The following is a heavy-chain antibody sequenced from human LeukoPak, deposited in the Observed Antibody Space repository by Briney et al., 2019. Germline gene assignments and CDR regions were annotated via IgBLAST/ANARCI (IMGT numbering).Heavy chain of an antibody. CDR2: IYTSGST. V-gene: IGHV4-61*02. J-gene: IGHJ4*02. CDR1: GGSISSGTYF. CDR3: ARERQYCSSTSCPYYFGY. Sequence: PSQTLSLTCTVSGGSISSGTYFWTWIRQPAGKGLEWIGRIYTSGSTNYNPSLKSRVTISVDTSKNQFSLKLSSVTAADTAVYYCARERQYCSSTSCPYYFGYWGQGTLVTVSS. D-gene: IGHD2-2*01.